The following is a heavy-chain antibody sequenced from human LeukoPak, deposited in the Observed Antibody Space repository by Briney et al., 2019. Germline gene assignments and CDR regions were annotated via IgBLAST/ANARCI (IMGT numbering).Heavy chain of an antibody. Sequence: GGSLRLSCAASGFTFSGYGMHWVRQAPGKGLEWVAVISYDGSNKYYADSVKGRFTISRDNSKNTLYLQMNSLRAEDTAVYYFAKETGELPIYDYWDQGTLVTVSS. D-gene: IGHD1-26*01. CDR1: GFTFSGYG. CDR3: AKETGELPIYDY. V-gene: IGHV3-30*18. J-gene: IGHJ4*02. CDR2: ISYDGSNK.